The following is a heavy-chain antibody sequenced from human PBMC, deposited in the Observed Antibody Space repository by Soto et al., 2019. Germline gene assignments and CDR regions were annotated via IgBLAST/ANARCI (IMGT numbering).Heavy chain of an antibody. CDR1: GYTLTNYG. Sequence: ASVQVSCKASGYTLTNYGITWVRQAPGQSFEWLGWISADNGNTNFAQKFQGRVTMTTHPFTSTAYMELRSLRSDDTAVYYCAREKHRYYDSIGYYYGYWGQGTLVTVSS. CDR2: ISADNGNT. CDR3: AREKHRYYDSIGYYYGY. J-gene: IGHJ4*02. D-gene: IGHD3-22*01. V-gene: IGHV1-18*04.